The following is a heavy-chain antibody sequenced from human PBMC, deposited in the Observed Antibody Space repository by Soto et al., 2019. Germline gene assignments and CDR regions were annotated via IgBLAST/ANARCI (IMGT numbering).Heavy chain of an antibody. Sequence: GALRLSCAASGFTFSDYYMSWIRQAPGKALEWVSYIISSGSTMYYADFVKGRFTISRYNAKNSLYLQIYRLRAEDTALYYCVSLLYYDYIWRRYRPFAIDYCGQGTLVTV. CDR3: VSLLYYDYIWRRYRPFAIDY. V-gene: IGHV3-11*01. CDR1: GFTFSDYY. D-gene: IGHD3-16*02. J-gene: IGHJ4*02. CDR2: IISSGSTM.